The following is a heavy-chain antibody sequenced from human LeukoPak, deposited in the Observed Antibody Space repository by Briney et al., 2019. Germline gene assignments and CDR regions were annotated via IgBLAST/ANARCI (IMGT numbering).Heavy chain of an antibody. CDR3: ARHYGRGQLWLGF. CDR1: GFTFSSYS. D-gene: IGHD5-18*01. Sequence: GGSLRLSCAASGFTFSSYSMNWVRQAPGKGLDWVSSISSSSSYIYYADSVKGRFTISRDNAKNSLYLQMNSLRAEDTAVYYCARHYGRGQLWLGFWGQGTLVTVSS. V-gene: IGHV3-21*01. CDR2: ISSSSSYI. J-gene: IGHJ4*02.